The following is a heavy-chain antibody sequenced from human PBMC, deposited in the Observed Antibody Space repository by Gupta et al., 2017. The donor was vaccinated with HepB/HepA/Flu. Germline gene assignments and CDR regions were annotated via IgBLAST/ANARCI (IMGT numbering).Heavy chain of an antibody. CDR1: GFTVSSNY. CDR3: ARDVTMVRGVGGWFDP. J-gene: IGHJ5*02. V-gene: IGHV3-66*01. D-gene: IGHD3-10*01. CDR2: IYSGGST. Sequence: EVQLVESGGGLVQPGGSLGLSCAASGFTVSSNYMSWVRQAPGKGLEWVSVIYSGGSTYYADSVKGRFTISRDNSKNTLYLQMNSLRAEDTAVYYCARDVTMVRGVGGWFDPWGQGTLVTVSS.